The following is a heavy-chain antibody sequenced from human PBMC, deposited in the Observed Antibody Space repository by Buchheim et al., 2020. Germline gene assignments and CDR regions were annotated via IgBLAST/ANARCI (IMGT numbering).Heavy chain of an antibody. CDR2: ISYDGSNK. D-gene: IGHD2-8*01. Sequence: QVQLVESGGGVVQPGRSLRLSCAASGFTFSSYGMHWVRQAPGKRLEWVAVISYDGSNKYYADSVKGRFTISRDNSKNTLYLQMNSLRAEDTAVYYCAKASLIGVYYFDYWGQETL. CDR1: GFTFSSYG. J-gene: IGHJ4*02. CDR3: AKASLIGVYYFDY. V-gene: IGHV3-30*18.